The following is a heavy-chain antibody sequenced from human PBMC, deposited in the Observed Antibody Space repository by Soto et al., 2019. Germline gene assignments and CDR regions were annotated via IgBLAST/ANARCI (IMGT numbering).Heavy chain of an antibody. CDR3: AREENYYGSGGYYGSYYYYRAV. Sequence: PGGSLRLSCAASGFTFSSYWMSWVRQAPGKGLEWVANIKQDGSEKYYVDSVKGRFTISRDNAKNSLYLQMNSLRAEDTAVYYCAREENYYGSGGYYGSYYYYRAVWGKGTTVPVSS. V-gene: IGHV3-7*01. D-gene: IGHD3-10*01. CDR2: IKQDGSEK. CDR1: GFTFSSYW. J-gene: IGHJ6*03.